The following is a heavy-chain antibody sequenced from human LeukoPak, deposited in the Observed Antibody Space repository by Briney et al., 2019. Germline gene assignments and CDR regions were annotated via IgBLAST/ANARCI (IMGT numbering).Heavy chain of an antibody. V-gene: IGHV4-39*01. CDR2: IYYSGST. Sequence: SETLSLTCTVSGGSISSSSYYWGWIRQPPGKGLEWIGSIYYSGSTYYNPSLKSRVTISVDTSKNQFSLKLSSVTAADTAVYYCARYITLLSKYAFDIWGQGTMVTVSS. CDR3: ARYITLLSKYAFDI. CDR1: GGSISSSSYY. J-gene: IGHJ3*02. D-gene: IGHD2-15*01.